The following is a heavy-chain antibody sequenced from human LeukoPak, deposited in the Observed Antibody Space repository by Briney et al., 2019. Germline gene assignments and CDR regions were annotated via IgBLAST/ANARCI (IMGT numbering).Heavy chain of an antibody. CDR1: GFTFSSFA. J-gene: IGHJ4*02. D-gene: IGHD4-11*01. CDR2: ISVSGVST. Sequence: GGSLRLSCAASGFTFSSFAMSWVRQAPGKGLEWVSYISVSGVSTNYADSVKGHFTISRDNSKNTLFLQMDSLRAEDTAVYYCAKDPYSNYDPYYFEYWGQGTLVTVSS. CDR3: AKDPYSNYDPYYFEY. V-gene: IGHV3-23*01.